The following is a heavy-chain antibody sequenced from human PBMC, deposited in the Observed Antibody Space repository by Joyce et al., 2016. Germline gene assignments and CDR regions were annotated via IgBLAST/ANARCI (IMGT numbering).Heavy chain of an antibody. D-gene: IGHD1-26*01. J-gene: IGHJ4*02. V-gene: IGHV3-53*01. CDR2: IYSGGST. CDR3: ARGGFGGSYSHFDY. CDR1: WFNVSNTY. Sequence: EVQLVDSGGGLIQPGESLRLSCAASWFNVSNTYMIWVRQAPGKGLEWVSVIYSGGSTYYAGSVKGRFSISRDNSKNTLYLQMNSLRVEDTAVYYCARGGFGGSYSHFDYWGQGTLVTVSS.